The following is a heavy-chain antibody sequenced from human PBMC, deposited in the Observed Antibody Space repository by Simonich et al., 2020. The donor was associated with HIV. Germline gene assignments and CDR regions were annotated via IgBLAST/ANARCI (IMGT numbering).Heavy chain of an antibody. CDR3: ARLTAGGLGEYFQH. D-gene: IGHD6-13*01. J-gene: IGHJ1*01. Sequence: QVQLQQWGAGLLKPSETLSLTCAVYGGSFSGYYWSWISQPPGKGLEWIGEINNSESTNYNPSLKSRVTISVDTSKNQFSLKLSSVTAADTAVYYCARLTAGGLGEYFQHWGQGTLVTVSS. V-gene: IGHV4-34*01. CDR2: INNSEST. CDR1: GGSFSGYY.